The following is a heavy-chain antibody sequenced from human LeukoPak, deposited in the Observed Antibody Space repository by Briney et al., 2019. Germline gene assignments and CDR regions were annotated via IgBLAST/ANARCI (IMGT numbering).Heavy chain of an antibody. D-gene: IGHD3/OR15-3a*01. V-gene: IGHV4-38-2*02. CDR3: ARYRRVLFGTGPLNY. J-gene: IGHJ4*02. CDR1: GYSISSGYY. Sequence: SETLSLTCTVSGYSISSGYYWGWIRQPPGKGLEWIGSIYHSGSTYYNPSLKSRVTISVDTSKNQFSLKLSSVTAADTAVYYCARYRRVLFGTGPLNYWGQGTLVTVSS. CDR2: IYHSGST.